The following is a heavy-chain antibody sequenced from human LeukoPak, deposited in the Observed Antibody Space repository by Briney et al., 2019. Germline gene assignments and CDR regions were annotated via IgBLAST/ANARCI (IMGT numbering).Heavy chain of an antibody. V-gene: IGHV3-48*01. J-gene: IGHJ4*02. CDR1: RFTFSNYS. CDR3: ARGSTSGWYFDY. D-gene: IGHD6-19*01. Sequence: GGSLRLSCAASRFTFSNYSMNWVRQAPGKGLEWVSYISGRSRTIYYADSVKGRFTISRDNAKNSLYLQVNSLRAEDTAVYYCARGSTSGWYFDYWGQGTLVTVSS. CDR2: ISGRSRTI.